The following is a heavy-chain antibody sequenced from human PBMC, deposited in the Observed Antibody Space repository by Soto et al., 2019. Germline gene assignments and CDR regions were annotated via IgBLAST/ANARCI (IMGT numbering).Heavy chain of an antibody. CDR3: ARVRSGYDNLWGIDSHYFDY. J-gene: IGHJ4*02. V-gene: IGHV1-18*04. CDR2: I. Sequence: ASVKVSCKASGYTFNAYSITWVRQAPGQGLEWMGWIQGRVTMATDTSTSTAYMELRSLRPDDTAVYYCARVRSGYDNLWGIDSHYFDYWGQGTLVTVSS. CDR1: GYTFNAYS. D-gene: IGHD3-16*01.